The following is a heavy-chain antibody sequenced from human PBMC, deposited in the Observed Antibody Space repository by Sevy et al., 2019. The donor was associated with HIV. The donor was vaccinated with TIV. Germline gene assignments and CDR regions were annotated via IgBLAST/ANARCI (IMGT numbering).Heavy chain of an antibody. Sequence: GGSLRLSCTASGFTFGDYAMSWFRQAPGKGLEWVGFIRSKAYGGTTEYAASVKGRFTISRDVSKSIAYLQMNSLKTEDTVVYYCTRGVGDSSGYYIGGRLFDYWGQGTLVTVSS. J-gene: IGHJ4*02. CDR1: GFTFGDYA. V-gene: IGHV3-49*03. CDR3: TRGVGDSSGYYIGGRLFDY. CDR2: IRSKAYGGTT. D-gene: IGHD3-22*01.